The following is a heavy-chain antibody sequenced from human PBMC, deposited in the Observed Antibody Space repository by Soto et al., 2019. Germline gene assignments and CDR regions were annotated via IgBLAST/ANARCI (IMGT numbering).Heavy chain of an antibody. CDR3: ARGYCSGGSCYYSPYYYYMDV. CDR2: ISSSSSYI. CDR1: GFTFSSDS. V-gene: IGHV3-21*04. Sequence: GGSPRLSCAASGFTFSSDSMNWFRQAPGKGLEWVSSISSSSSYIYYADSVKGRFTISRHNSKNTLYLQMNSLRAEDTAVYYCARGYCSGGSCYYSPYYYYMDVWGKGTTVTVSS. J-gene: IGHJ6*03. D-gene: IGHD2-15*01.